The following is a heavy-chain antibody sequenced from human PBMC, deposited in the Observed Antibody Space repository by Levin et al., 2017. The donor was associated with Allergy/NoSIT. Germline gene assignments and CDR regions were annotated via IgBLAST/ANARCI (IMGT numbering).Heavy chain of an antibody. J-gene: IGHJ3*02. CDR1: GYTFTSYD. V-gene: IGHV1-8*01. CDR3: ARGGLFDAFDI. Sequence: GESLKISCKASGYTFTSYDINWVRQATGQGLEWMGWMNPNSGNTGYAQKFQGRITMTRNTSISTAYMELSSLRSEDTAVYYCARGGLFDAFDIWGQGTMVTVSS. CDR2: MNPNSGNT. D-gene: IGHD3/OR15-3a*01.